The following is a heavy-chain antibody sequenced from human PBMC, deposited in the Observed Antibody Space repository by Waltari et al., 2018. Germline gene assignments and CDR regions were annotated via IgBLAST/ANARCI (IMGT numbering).Heavy chain of an antibody. V-gene: IGHV3-21*01. CDR3: ARVSWSGYYFDP. D-gene: IGHD3-3*01. CDR1: GFTFSSYS. CDR2: ISSSSSYI. J-gene: IGHJ5*02. Sequence: ELQLVESGGGLVQPGGSLRLSCAASGFTFSSYSMNWVRQAPGKGLEWVSSISSSSSYIYYADSVKGRFTISRDNAKNSLYLQMNSLRAEDTAVYYCARVSWSGYYFDPWGQGTLVTVSS.